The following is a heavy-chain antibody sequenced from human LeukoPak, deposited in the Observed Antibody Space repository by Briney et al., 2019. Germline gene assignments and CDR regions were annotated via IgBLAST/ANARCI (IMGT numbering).Heavy chain of an antibody. CDR1: GGSISSYY. V-gene: IGHV4-59*01. CDR2: IYYSGST. J-gene: IGHJ4*02. Sequence: SETLSLTCTVSGGSISSYYWSWIRQPPGKGLEWIGYIYYSGSTNYNPFLKSRVTISVDTSKNQFSLKLSSVTAADTAVYYCARERAAAGTWPGSFDCWGQGTLVTVSS. D-gene: IGHD6-13*01. CDR3: ARERAAAGTWPGSFDC.